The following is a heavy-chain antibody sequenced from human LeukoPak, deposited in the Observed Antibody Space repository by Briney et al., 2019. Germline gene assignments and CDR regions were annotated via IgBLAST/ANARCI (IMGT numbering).Heavy chain of an antibody. J-gene: IGHJ6*02. CDR2: IFPILGIA. CDR3: ASYLVADMDV. D-gene: IGHD2/OR15-2a*01. CDR1: GGTFSSYA. Sequence: ASVKVSCKASGGTFSSYAISWVRQAPGQGLEWMGRIFPILGIANYAQKFQGRVTITADTSTSTAYMDLSSLRSEDTAVYYCASYLVADMDVWGQGTTVTVSS. V-gene: IGHV1-69*04.